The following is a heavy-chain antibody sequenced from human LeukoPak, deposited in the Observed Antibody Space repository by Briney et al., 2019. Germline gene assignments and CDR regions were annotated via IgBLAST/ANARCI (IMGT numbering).Heavy chain of an antibody. Sequence: GRSLRLSCAASGFTFSSYATHWVRQAPGKGLEWVAVISYDGSNKYYADSVKGRFTISRDNSKNTLYLQMNSLRAEDTAVYYCASGDCSSTSCYNWGFDPWGQGTLVTVSS. J-gene: IGHJ5*02. D-gene: IGHD2-2*01. V-gene: IGHV3-30-3*01. CDR3: ASGDCSSTSCYNWGFDP. CDR2: ISYDGSNK. CDR1: GFTFSSYA.